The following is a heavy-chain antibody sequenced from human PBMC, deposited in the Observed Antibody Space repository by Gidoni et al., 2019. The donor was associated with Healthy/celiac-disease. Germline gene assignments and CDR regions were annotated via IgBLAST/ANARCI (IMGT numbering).Heavy chain of an antibody. CDR2: ISGSGGST. CDR3: AEVVVPAAIAT. V-gene: IGHV3-23*01. J-gene: IGHJ5*02. CDR1: GFTFSSYA. Sequence: EVQLLESGGGLVQPGGSLRLSCAAPGFTFSSYAMSWVRQAPGKGLELVSAISGSGGSTYYADSVKGRFTISRDNSKNTLYLQMNSLRAEDTAVYYCAEVVVPAAIATWGQGTLVTVSS. D-gene: IGHD2-2*02.